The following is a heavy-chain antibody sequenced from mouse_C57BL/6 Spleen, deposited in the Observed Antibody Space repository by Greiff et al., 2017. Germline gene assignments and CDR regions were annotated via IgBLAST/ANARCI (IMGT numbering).Heavy chain of an antibody. J-gene: IGHJ1*03. CDR1: GYTFTSYW. D-gene: IGHD1-1*01. Sequence: QVQLQQPGAELVMPGASVKLSCKASGYTFTSYWMHWVKQRPGQGLEWIGEIDPSDSYTNYNQKFKGKSTLTVDKSSSTAYMQLSSLTSEDSAVYYCARLVRYYGSSPGYFDVWGTGTTVTVSS. CDR2: IDPSDSYT. V-gene: IGHV1-69*01. CDR3: ARLVRYYGSSPGYFDV.